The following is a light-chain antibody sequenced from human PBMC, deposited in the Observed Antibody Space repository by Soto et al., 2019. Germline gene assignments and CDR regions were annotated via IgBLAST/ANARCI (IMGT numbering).Light chain of an antibody. CDR1: QNIHNF. J-gene: IGKJ2*01. Sequence: DIQMTQSPSSLSASVGDRVIIACRASQNIHNFLNWYQQKRGKAPKLLISAASSLQSGVPSRFSGSGSGTDFTLTISSLQPEDFTTYYCQQSYGAPMYTFGQGTQLEIK. CDR3: QQSYGAPMYT. CDR2: AAS. V-gene: IGKV1-39*01.